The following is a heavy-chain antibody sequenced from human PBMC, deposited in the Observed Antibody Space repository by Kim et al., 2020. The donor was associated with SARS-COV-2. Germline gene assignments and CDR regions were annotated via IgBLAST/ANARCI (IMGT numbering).Heavy chain of an antibody. D-gene: IGHD3-22*01. V-gene: IGHV3-23*01. J-gene: IGHJ4*02. CDR1: GFTFSNYA. Sequence: EGSLRLSCAASGFTFSNYAMSWVRQAPGKGLQWVSAISTTGGSTYYADSVKGRFTVSRDNSKNTLYLQMNSLRAEDTAVYYCSRKGIYSGSSTYYYPFDYWGQGTLVTVSS. CDR3: SRKGIYSGSSTYYYPFDY. CDR2: ISTTGGST.